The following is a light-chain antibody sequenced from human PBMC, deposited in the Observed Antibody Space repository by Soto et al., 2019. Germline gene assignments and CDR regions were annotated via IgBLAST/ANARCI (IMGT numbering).Light chain of an antibody. Sequence: DIVLTQSPDSLAVSLGERATINCKSSQSVLYSSNNKNYLAWYQQKPGQPPKLLIYWASTRESGVPDRFSGSGSGTDFTLTISSLQDEDVAVYYCQQYYSPPQAFGQATTVDI. J-gene: IGKJ1*01. CDR3: QQYYSPPQA. CDR2: WAS. CDR1: QSVLYSSNNKNY. V-gene: IGKV4-1*01.